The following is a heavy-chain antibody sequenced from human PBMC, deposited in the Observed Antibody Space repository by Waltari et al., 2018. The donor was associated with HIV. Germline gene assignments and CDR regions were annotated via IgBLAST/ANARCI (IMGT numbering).Heavy chain of an antibody. Sequence: VQLVQSGPAVTQTGSCVKVDCTAPGYTFTIGAIGWVLQAPGQGLEWMGEVIPMFGTSNFPEKLQDRISITADESSRTAFLELKSLKGEDTATYYCALIVMMPRVPGYYYAMEVWGQGTIITV. CDR3: ALIVMMPRVPGYYYAMEV. D-gene: IGHD1-26*01. J-gene: IGHJ6*02. CDR1: GYTFTIGA. V-gene: IGHV1-69*01. CDR2: VIPMFGTS.